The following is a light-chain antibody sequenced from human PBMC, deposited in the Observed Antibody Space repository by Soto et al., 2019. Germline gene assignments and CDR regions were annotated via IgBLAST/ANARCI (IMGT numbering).Light chain of an antibody. J-gene: IGKJ4*01. CDR3: QQYGGSPLVT. V-gene: IGKV3-20*01. Sequence: TGLTQSPGTLSLAPGERATLSCRASQSLSSGYLAWYQQSPGQAPRLLISGASSRAPGIPDRFSGTGSGTEFTRTISRLEPEDCAVYYCQQYGGSPLVTFGGGTKVESK. CDR1: QSLSSGY. CDR2: GAS.